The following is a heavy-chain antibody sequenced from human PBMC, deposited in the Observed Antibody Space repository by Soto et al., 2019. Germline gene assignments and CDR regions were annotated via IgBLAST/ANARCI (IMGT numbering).Heavy chain of an antibody. D-gene: IGHD6-19*01. CDR1: GFTFSSYS. J-gene: IGHJ4*02. V-gene: IGHV3-21*04. Sequence: GGSLRLSCAASGFTFSSYSMNWVRQAPGGGLEWVSSVSSSSSSIYYADSVKGRFTISRDNAKNTLYLQMNSLRAEDTAVYYCAKGTGYSSGSYFDYWGQGTLVTVSS. CDR3: AKGTGYSSGSYFDY. CDR2: VSSSSSSI.